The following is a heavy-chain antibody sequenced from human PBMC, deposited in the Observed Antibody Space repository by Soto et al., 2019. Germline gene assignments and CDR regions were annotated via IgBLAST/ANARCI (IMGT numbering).Heavy chain of an antibody. Sequence: QPGGSLRLSCAASGFTFSIFAMSWVRQAPGKGLEWVSAISGSGGSTYYADSVKGRFTISRDNSKNTLYLQMNSLRAEDTAVYYCAKDLGVVVVPAALVGWFDPWGQGTLVTVSS. D-gene: IGHD2-2*01. CDR1: GFTFSIFA. CDR2: ISGSGGST. J-gene: IGHJ5*02. CDR3: AKDLGVVVVPAALVGWFDP. V-gene: IGHV3-23*01.